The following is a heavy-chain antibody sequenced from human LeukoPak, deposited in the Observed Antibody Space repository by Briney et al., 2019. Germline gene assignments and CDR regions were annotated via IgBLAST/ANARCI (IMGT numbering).Heavy chain of an antibody. CDR3: ARDRDSSSWFEAGDY. CDR2: IKQDGSEK. J-gene: IGHJ4*02. CDR1: GFTFSSYW. D-gene: IGHD6-13*01. V-gene: IGHV3-7*01. Sequence: PGGSLRLSCAASGFTFSSYWMSWVRQAPGKGLEWVANIKQDGSEKYYVDSVKGRFTISRDNAKNSLYLQMNSLRAEDTAVYYCARDRDSSSWFEAGDYWGQGTLVTVSS.